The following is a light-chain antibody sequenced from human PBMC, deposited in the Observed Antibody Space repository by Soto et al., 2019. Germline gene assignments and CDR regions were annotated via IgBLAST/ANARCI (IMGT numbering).Light chain of an antibody. Sequence: DIQMTQSPSTLSASVGDRVTITCPASQSISSWLAWYQQKPGKAPKLLIYKASSLESGVPSRFRGSGSGTEFTLTISSLQPDDFATYYCQQYNSYPTFGQGTKVEIK. CDR1: QSISSW. CDR2: KAS. J-gene: IGKJ1*01. V-gene: IGKV1-5*03. CDR3: QQYNSYPT.